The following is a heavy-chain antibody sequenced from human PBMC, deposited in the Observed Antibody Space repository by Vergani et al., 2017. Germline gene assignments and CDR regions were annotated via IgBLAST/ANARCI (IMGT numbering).Heavy chain of an antibody. D-gene: IGHD1-20*01. V-gene: IGHV3-23*01. CDR1: GFTFSSYA. CDR3: ARDSIRYNWNGGDYFDY. Sequence: EVQLLESGGGLVQPGGSLRLSCAASGFTFSSYAMSWVRQAPGKGLEWVSAISGSGGSTYYADSVKGRFTISRDNSKNTLYLQMNSLRAEDTAVYYCARDSIRYNWNGGDYFDYWGQGTLVTVSS. CDR2: ISGSGGST. J-gene: IGHJ4*02.